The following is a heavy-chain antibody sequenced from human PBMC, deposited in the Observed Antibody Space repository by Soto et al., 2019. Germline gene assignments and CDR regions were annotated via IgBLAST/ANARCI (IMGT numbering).Heavy chain of an antibody. CDR1: GCYIRSYY. V-gene: IGHV4-59*01. D-gene: IGHD4-17*01. CDR3: ARAYGYYFDY. J-gene: IGHJ4*02. CDR2: IYYTGTT. Sequence: SETLSLTCTFSGCYIRSYYWSRIRQPPGKGLEWIGYIYYTGTTNYNPSLKSRVTISVDTSKNQFSLKLSSVTAADTAVYYCARAYGYYFDYWGQGTLVTVSS.